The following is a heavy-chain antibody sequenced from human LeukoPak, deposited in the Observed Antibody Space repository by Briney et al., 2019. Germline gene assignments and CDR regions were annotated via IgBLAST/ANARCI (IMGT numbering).Heavy chain of an antibody. J-gene: IGHJ3*01. CDR3: ARGGDAYDF. V-gene: IGHV1-2*02. CDR2: INTYSDNT. D-gene: IGHD3-10*01. CDR1: GYTFTDYY. Sequence: GASVKVSCKASGYTFTDYYIHWVRQAPGQGLEWMGWINTYSDNTNCAQEFRGRVTMTRDTSISTAYMEVTRLQSDDTAVYFCARGGDAYDFWGQGTMVTVSS.